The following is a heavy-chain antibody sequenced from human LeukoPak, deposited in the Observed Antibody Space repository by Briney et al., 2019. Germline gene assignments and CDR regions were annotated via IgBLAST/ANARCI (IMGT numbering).Heavy chain of an antibody. D-gene: IGHD3-9*01. J-gene: IGHJ2*01. Sequence: PSETLSLTCTVSGGSISSYYWSWIRQPPGKGLEWIGYIYYSGSTNYNPSLKSRVTISVDTSKNQFSLKLSSVTAADTAVYYCARAPYDRSLEGDFDLWGRGTLVTVSS. V-gene: IGHV4-59*01. CDR3: ARAPYDRSLEGDFDL. CDR2: IYYSGST. CDR1: GGSISSYY.